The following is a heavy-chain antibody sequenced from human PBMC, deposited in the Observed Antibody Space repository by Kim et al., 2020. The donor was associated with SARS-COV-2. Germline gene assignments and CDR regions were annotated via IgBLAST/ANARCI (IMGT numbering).Heavy chain of an antibody. V-gene: IGHV3-30*01. Sequence: ANSVKGRFTISRDNSKNTRYLQMNSLRAEDTAVYYCARAFSGSYRTPFDYWGQGTLVTVSS. D-gene: IGHD1-26*01. J-gene: IGHJ4*02. CDR3: ARAFSGSYRTPFDY.